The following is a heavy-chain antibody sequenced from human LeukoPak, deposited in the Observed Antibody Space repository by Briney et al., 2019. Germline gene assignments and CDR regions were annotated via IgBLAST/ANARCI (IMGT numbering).Heavy chain of an antibody. J-gene: IGHJ4*02. CDR2: INPNSGGT. Sequence: ASVKVSCKASGYTFTGYYMHWVRQAPGQGLEWMGWINPNSGGTNYAQKFQGRVTMTRDTSISTAYMELSRLRSDDTAVYYCATSKYYYDSSAHWRYRGQGTLVTVSS. CDR1: GYTFTGYY. V-gene: IGHV1-2*02. CDR3: ATSKYYYDSSAHWRY. D-gene: IGHD3-22*01.